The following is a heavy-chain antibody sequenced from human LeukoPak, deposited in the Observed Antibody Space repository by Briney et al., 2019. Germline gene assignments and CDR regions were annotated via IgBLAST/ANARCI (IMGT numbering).Heavy chain of an antibody. CDR2: ISAYSGNT. Sequence: ASVKVSCKASGYTFTSYGISWVRQAPGQGLEWMGWISAYSGNTNYAQKLQGRVTMTTDTSTSTAYMELRSLRSDDTAVYYCARPYSSSWRYYYYGMDVWGQGTTVTVSS. J-gene: IGHJ6*02. CDR1: GYTFTSYG. CDR3: ARPYSSSWRYYYYGMDV. D-gene: IGHD6-13*01. V-gene: IGHV1-18*01.